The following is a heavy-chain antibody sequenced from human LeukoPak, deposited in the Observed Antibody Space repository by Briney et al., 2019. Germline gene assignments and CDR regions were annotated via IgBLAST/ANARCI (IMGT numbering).Heavy chain of an antibody. V-gene: IGHV4-39*07. J-gene: IGHJ5*02. CDR1: GGSISSSTYY. D-gene: IGHD3-10*01. CDR3: ARVARFGELLGWFDP. Sequence: PSETLSLTCTVSGGSISSSTYYWGWIRQPPGKGLEWIGSIYHSGSTYYNPSLKSRVTISVDTSKNQFSLKLSSVTAADTAVYYCARVARFGELLGWFDPWGQGTLVTVSS. CDR2: IYHSGST.